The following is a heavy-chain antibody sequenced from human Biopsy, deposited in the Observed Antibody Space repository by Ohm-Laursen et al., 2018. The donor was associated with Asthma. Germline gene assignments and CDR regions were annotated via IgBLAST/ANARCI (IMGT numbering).Heavy chain of an antibody. D-gene: IGHD3-3*01. J-gene: IGHJ4*02. CDR1: GFTFSSYA. Sequence: GSLRLSCAASGFTFSSYAMSWVRQAPGKGLEWVSAISGSGGSTYYADSVKGRFTISRDNSNNTLYLQMNSLRAEDTAVYYCASQSSGPDFWSGYYYFDYWGQGTLVTVSS. CDR2: ISGSGGST. V-gene: IGHV3-23*01. CDR3: ASQSSGPDFWSGYYYFDY.